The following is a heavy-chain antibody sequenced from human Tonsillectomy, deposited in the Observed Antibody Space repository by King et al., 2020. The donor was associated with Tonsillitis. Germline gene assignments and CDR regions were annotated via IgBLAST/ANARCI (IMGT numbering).Heavy chain of an antibody. Sequence: VQLVESGGGLVQPGRSLRLSCTASGFTFGDYAMSWVRQAPGKGLEWVGFIRSKGYGGTTEYAASVKGRFTISRDDSKSIAYLQMNSLKTEDTAVYYVTGCNVGATRFKGVASYYGMAVWGQGTTVTVSS. CDR3: TGCNVGATRFKGVASYYGMAV. CDR2: IRSKGYGGTT. CDR1: GFTFGDYA. J-gene: IGHJ6*02. V-gene: IGHV3-49*04. D-gene: IGHD2-8*01.